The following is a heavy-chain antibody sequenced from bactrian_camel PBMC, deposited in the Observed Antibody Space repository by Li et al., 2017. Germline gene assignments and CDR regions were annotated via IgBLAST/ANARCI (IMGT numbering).Heavy chain of an antibody. CDR2: IDSDYST. CDR1: RFTASTGC. J-gene: IGHJ4*01. Sequence: HVQLVESGGGSGQPGGSLTLSCAASRFTASTGCMGWFRQSAGKEREPVATIDSDYSTTYANSVKGRFTISLVSAQNTVCLQMNNLKPEDTAVYFCAAAGRHCYLRLQALHFPYWGQGTQVTVS. D-gene: IGHD3*01. CDR3: AAAGRHCYLRLQALHFPY. V-gene: IGHV3S53*01.